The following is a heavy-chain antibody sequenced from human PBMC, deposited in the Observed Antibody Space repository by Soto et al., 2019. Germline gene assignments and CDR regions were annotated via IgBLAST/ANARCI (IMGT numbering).Heavy chain of an antibody. D-gene: IGHD3-3*01. CDR3: ARRYYDFWSGYLDYMDV. CDR1: GGSISSSSYY. J-gene: IGHJ6*03. Sequence: SETLSLTCTVSGGSISSSSYYWGWIRQPPGKGLEWIGSIYYSGSTYYNPSLKSRVTISVDTSKNQFSLKLSSVTAADTAVYYCARRYYDFWSGYLDYMDVWGKATTVTVSS. CDR2: IYYSGST. V-gene: IGHV4-39*01.